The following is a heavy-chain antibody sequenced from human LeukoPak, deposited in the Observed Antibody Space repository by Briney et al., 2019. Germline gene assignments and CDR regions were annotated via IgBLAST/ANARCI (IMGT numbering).Heavy chain of an antibody. CDR3: ARDLGVTTY. CDR1: GFSFSSYW. D-gene: IGHD4-17*01. Sequence: PGESLRLSCAASGFSFSSYWMYWVRQVPGKGLAWVSRINSDGTTTNYADSVKGRFTISRDNAKSTLYLQMSSLRVDDTAVYYCARDLGVTTYWGRGTLVIVSS. V-gene: IGHV3-74*01. J-gene: IGHJ4*02. CDR2: INSDGTTT.